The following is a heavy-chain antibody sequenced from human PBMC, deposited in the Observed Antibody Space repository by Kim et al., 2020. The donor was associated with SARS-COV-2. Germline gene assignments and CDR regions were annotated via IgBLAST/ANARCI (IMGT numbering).Heavy chain of an antibody. CDR3: ARVPGIAAAGYFDY. V-gene: IGHV3-30*01. Sequence: DSVTGRFTISRDNSKNTLYLQMNSLRAEDTAVYYCARVPGIAAAGYFDYWGQGTLVTVSS. J-gene: IGHJ4*02. D-gene: IGHD6-13*01.